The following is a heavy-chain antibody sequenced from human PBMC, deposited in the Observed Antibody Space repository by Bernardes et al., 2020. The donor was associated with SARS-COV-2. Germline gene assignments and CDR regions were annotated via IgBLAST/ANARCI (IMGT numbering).Heavy chain of an antibody. D-gene: IGHD2-8*01. Sequence: SETLSLTCTVSGDSIRGYFWSWVRQPPGKGLEWIGYVYHSGDTTYNPSLKSRVTISVDTSKSQFSLKLNSVTAADTAVYYCARDRPMVSPPGDSGIDVWGKGTTVTVSS. J-gene: IGHJ6*04. CDR3: ARDRPMVSPPGDSGIDV. CDR2: VYHSGDT. CDR1: GDSIRGYF. V-gene: IGHV4-59*01.